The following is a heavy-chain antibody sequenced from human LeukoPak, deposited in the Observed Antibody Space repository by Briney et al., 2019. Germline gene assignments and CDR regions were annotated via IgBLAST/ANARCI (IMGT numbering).Heavy chain of an antibody. CDR1: GFTFSSYA. CDR3: ARGSYGYGFDY. J-gene: IGHJ4*02. V-gene: IGHV3-64*01. CDR2: VSSNGGST. D-gene: IGHD5-18*01. Sequence: QAGGSLRLSCAASGFTFSSYAMHWVRQAPGKGLEYVSAVSSNGGSTYYANSVKGRFTISRDNSKNTLYLQMGSLRAEDMAVYYCARGSYGYGFDYWGQGTLVTVSS.